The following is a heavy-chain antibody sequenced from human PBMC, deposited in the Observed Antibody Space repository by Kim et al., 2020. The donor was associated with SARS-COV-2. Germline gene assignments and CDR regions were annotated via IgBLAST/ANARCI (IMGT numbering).Heavy chain of an antibody. Sequence: SETLSLTCTVSGCSISSSSYYWGWIRQPPGQGLEWIGSIYYSGSTYYNPSLKSRVTISEDTSKTQFSLKLSTVTAADTAVYYCARPRGLINMTGRYFDLWGRGTLFTVSS. D-gene: IGHD2-21*01. CDR3: ARPRGLINMTGRYFDL. CDR1: GCSISSSSYY. J-gene: IGHJ2*01. V-gene: IGHV4-39*01. CDR2: IYYSGST.